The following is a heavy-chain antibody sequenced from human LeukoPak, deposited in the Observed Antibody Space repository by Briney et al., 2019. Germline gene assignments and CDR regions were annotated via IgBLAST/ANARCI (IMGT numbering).Heavy chain of an antibody. Sequence: GGSLRLSCAASGFTFDDYGMSWVRQAPGRGLEWVSGINWNGGSTGYADSVKGRFTISRDNAKNSLYLQMNSLRAEDTAVYYCARDLSSSTSCYSYWGQGTLVAVSS. CDR2: INWNGGST. V-gene: IGHV3-20*04. CDR1: GFTFDDYG. J-gene: IGHJ4*02. CDR3: ARDLSSSTSCYSY. D-gene: IGHD2-2*01.